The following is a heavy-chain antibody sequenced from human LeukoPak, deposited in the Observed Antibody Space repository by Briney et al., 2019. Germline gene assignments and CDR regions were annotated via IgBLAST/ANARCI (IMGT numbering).Heavy chain of an antibody. CDR1: GGSISTYY. CDR3: ARAGGSRGYSYGGFDY. CDR2: VYYSGST. D-gene: IGHD5-18*01. Sequence: PSETLSLTCTVSGGSISTYYWSWIRQPPGMGLEWIGYVYYSGSTNYNPSLKSRVTISVDTSKNQFSLKLSSVTAVDTAVYYCARAGGSRGYSYGGFDYWGQGTLVTVSS. V-gene: IGHV4-59*01. J-gene: IGHJ4*02.